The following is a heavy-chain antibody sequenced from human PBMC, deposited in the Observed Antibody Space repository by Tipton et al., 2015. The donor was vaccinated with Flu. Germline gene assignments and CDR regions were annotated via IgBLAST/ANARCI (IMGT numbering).Heavy chain of an antibody. CDR2: IYYSGST. J-gene: IGHJ6*02. D-gene: IGHD6-6*01. CDR3: ARNRVSDYYYGMDV. Sequence: TLSLTCTVSGGPISSSSYYWGWIRQPPGKGLEWIGSIYYSGSTYYNPSLKSRVTISVDTSKNQFSLKLSSVTAADTAVYYCARNRVSDYYYGMDVWGQGP. CDR1: GGPISSSSYY. V-gene: IGHV4-39*01.